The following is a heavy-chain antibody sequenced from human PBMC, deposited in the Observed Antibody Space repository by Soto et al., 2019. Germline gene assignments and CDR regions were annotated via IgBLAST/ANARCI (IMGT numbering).Heavy chain of an antibody. CDR3: ARESSSTVTTGGGGSAKDY. CDR2: ISYDGTNR. J-gene: IGHJ4*02. V-gene: IGHV3-30-3*01. Sequence: QVHLVESGGGVVQPGRSLRLSCAASGLTFSNYAMHWVRQAPGKGLEWVAFISYDGTNRCYPDSVKGRFTNSRDNSKNTLYLQMNSLKTEDTAVYYCARESSSTVTTGGGGSAKDYWGQGTLVTVSS. CDR1: GLTFSNYA. D-gene: IGHD4-17*01.